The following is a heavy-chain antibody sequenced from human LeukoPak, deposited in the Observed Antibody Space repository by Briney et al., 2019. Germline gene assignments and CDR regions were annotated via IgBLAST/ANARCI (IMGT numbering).Heavy chain of an antibody. D-gene: IGHD2-2*01. CDR3: AKLPTWSSTRDAFDI. V-gene: IGHV3-23*01. J-gene: IGHJ3*02. CDR2: ISGSGGST. Sequence: GGSLRLSCAASGFTFDDYAISWVRQAPGKGLEGVSAISGSGGSTYYADSVKGRFTISKDNSKNTLYLQMNSLRPEDTAVYYCAKLPTWSSTRDAFDIWGQGTMVTVSS. CDR1: GFTFDDYA.